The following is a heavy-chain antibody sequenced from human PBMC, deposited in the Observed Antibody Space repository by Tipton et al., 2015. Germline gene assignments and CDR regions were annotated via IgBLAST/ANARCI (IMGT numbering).Heavy chain of an antibody. V-gene: IGHV3-30*18. CDR3: AKDYFLGFYSDNSGRTLPGDY. J-gene: IGHJ4*02. D-gene: IGHD3-22*01. CDR1: GFTFSSYA. CDR2: MSYDGSKQ. Sequence: SLRLSCAASGFTFSSYAMHWVRQAPGKGLEWVAVMSYDGSKQFYADSVRGRFTISRDNSKNTVDLQMNSLRAEDTAAYYCAKDYFLGFYSDNSGRTLPGDYWGQGTLVTVSS.